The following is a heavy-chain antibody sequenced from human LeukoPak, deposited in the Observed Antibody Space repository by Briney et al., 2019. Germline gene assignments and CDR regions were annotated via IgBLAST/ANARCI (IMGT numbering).Heavy chain of an antibody. Sequence: GGSLRLSCAASGFTFSSYGMHWVRQAPGKGLEWVAVISYDGSNKYYADSVKGRFTISRDNSKNTLYLQMNSLRAEDTAVYYCAKEGDYDILTGYYKWGQGTLVTVS. D-gene: IGHD3-9*01. J-gene: IGHJ4*02. V-gene: IGHV3-30*18. CDR3: AKEGDYDILTGYYK. CDR1: GFTFSSYG. CDR2: ISYDGSNK.